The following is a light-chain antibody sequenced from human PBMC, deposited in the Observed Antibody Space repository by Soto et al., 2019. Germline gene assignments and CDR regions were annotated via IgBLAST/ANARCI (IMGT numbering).Light chain of an antibody. J-gene: IGKJ1*01. CDR3: QHYGSPRWT. CDR1: QTINTNY. CDR2: GAF. Sequence: EIMLTQSPGTLSLSPGERATLSCRASQTINTNYLIWYQQKPGQAPRLLIYGAFSRATGIPDRFRGSGSGTDFTLTICRLEPEDFAVYYCQHYGSPRWTFGQGTKVDIK. V-gene: IGKV3-20*01.